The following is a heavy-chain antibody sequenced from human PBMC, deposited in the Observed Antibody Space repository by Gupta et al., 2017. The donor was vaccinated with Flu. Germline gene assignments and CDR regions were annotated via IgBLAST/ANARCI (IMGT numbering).Heavy chain of an antibody. CDR2: VHIGSST. D-gene: IGHD3-10*01. CDR1: GDSRNGGSYY. Sequence: QVQLPESGPGLVKPSQTLSLTCSVSGDSRNGGSYYWTWIPQPAGEGLEWVGRVHIGSSTNYKPAASSLVIISDDMSKNHVSPILSAATSADTAAFSSARGPAAGDAVYCCWFGDVDVWG. CDR3: ARGPAAGDAVYCCWFGDVDV. V-gene: IGHV4-61*02. J-gene: IGHJ6*01.